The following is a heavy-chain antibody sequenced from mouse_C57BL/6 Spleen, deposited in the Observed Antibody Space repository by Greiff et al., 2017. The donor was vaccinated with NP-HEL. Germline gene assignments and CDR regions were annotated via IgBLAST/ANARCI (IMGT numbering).Heavy chain of an antibody. Sequence: VQLKESGPGLVKPSQSLSLTCSVTGYSITSGYYWNWIRQFPGNKLEWMGYISYDGSNNYNPSLKNRISITRDTSKNQFFLKLNSVTTEDTATYYCAGGNYGAMDYWGQGTSVTVSS. D-gene: IGHD1-1*01. CDR3: AGGNYGAMDY. CDR1: GYSITSGYY. J-gene: IGHJ4*01. CDR2: ISYDGSN. V-gene: IGHV3-6*01.